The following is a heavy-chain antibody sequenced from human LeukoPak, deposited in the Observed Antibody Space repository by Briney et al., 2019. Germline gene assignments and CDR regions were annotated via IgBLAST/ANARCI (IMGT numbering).Heavy chain of an antibody. D-gene: IGHD4/OR15-4a*01. CDR3: AKDRGLTTPYHFDY. V-gene: IGHV3-30*02. CDR1: GFTFSNYG. Sequence: PGGSLRLSCAASGFTFSNYGMDWVRQAPGEGLEWVAFIRYDGSNKYYADSVKGRFTISRDNSKNKVSLQMNSLRAEDTAVYYCAKDRGLTTPYHFDYWGLGTLVTVSS. J-gene: IGHJ4*02. CDR2: IRYDGSNK.